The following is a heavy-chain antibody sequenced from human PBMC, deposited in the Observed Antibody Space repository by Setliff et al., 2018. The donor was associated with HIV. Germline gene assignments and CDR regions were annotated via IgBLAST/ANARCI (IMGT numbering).Heavy chain of an antibody. CDR3: AGGDILTGYYSRAFDI. CDR1: GGSISSSSYY. CDR2: IYTSGST. V-gene: IGHV4-61*09. D-gene: IGHD3-9*01. Sequence: SETLSLTCTVSGGSISSSSYYWSWIRQPAGKGLEWIGHIYTSGSTNYNPSLKSRVTISVDTSKNQFSLKLSSVTAADTAVYYCAGGDILTGYYSRAFDIWGQGTMVTVSS. J-gene: IGHJ3*02.